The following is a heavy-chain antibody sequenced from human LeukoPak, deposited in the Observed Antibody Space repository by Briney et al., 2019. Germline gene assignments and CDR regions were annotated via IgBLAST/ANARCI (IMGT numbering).Heavy chain of an antibody. D-gene: IGHD3-10*01. V-gene: IGHV1-69*04. CDR2: TIPILGIA. CDR3: AGGLWFGEPHYYYYGMDV. CDR1: AGTFTIYA. Sequence: GASVTLCFTASAGTFTIYAISWVRQAPGQGLEWMGRTIPILGIANYAQKFQGRVTITADKSTSTAYMELSSLRSEDTAVYYCAGGLWFGEPHYYYYGMDVWGQGTTVTVSS. J-gene: IGHJ6*02.